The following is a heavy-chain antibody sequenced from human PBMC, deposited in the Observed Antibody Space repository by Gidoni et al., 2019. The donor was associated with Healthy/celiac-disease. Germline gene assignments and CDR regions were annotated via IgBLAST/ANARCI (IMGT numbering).Heavy chain of an antibody. CDR3: AKDRVVGATSRNYFDY. CDR1: GFHLSSYA. V-gene: IGHV3-23*01. D-gene: IGHD1-26*01. CDR2: ISGSGDST. J-gene: IGHJ4*02. Sequence: EVQLLESGGGLVQPGGSLRLACAASGFHLSSYAMSCVRQAPGKGLEWVSSISGSGDSTYYADTVKGRFTISRDNSKNTLYLQMNSLRAEDTDIYYCAKDRVVGATSRNYFDYWGQGTLVTVSS.